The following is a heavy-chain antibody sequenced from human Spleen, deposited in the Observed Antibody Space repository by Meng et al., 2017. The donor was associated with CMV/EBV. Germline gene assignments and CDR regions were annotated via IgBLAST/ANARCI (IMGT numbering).Heavy chain of an antibody. D-gene: IGHD1-1*01. Sequence: TLYSTGAVYGGKLNDYKRSWIRQYKEKGQEWIGEIRKSGSNNNVKYLKSRVTISVDTSNNQFSLRLTSVTAADTAVYYCARGRTDFDSWGQGSLVTVSS. CDR1: GGKLNDYK. CDR2: IRKSGSN. CDR3: ARGRTDFDS. J-gene: IGHJ4*02. V-gene: IGHV4-34*01.